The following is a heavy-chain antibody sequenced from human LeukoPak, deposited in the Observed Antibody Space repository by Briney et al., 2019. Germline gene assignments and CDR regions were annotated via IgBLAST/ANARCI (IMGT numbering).Heavy chain of an antibody. CDR1: GFTFSSYA. Sequence: GGSLRLSCAASGFTFSSYAMSWVRQAPGKGLEWVSAISGSGGSTYYADSVKGRFTISRDNSKNTLYLQMNSLRAEDTAVYYCAKDRRYGDERDYFDYWGQGTLVTVSS. D-gene: IGHD4-17*01. J-gene: IGHJ4*02. CDR3: AKDRRYGDERDYFDY. V-gene: IGHV3-23*01. CDR2: ISGSGGST.